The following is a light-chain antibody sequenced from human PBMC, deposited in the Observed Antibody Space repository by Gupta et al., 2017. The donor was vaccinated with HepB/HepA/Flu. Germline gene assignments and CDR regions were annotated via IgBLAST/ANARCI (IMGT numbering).Light chain of an antibody. J-gene: IGKJ5*01. CDR2: TAS. CDR1: QGISNF. V-gene: IGKV1-9*01. Sequence: DIHLTQSPSLLSASVGDRVTITCRASQGISNFLAWYQQKPGKAPKLLIYTASTVKSGVPSRFSGSGSGTEFTLTISSRQPEDFATYYCQVRNSSPQTFGQGTRLEIK. CDR3: QVRNSSPQT.